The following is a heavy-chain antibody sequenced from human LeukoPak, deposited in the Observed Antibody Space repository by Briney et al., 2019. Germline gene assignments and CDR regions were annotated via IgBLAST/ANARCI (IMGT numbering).Heavy chain of an antibody. CDR2: INAYNGDT. V-gene: IGHV1-18*04. J-gene: IGHJ5*02. D-gene: IGHD6-25*01. CDR1: GYTFNSYG. CDR3: ARDGSGHWFDP. Sequence: ASVKVSCKASGYTFNSYGISWVRQAPGQGLEWMGWINAYNGDTNHAQKFQGRVTMTTNTSTTTAYMELGSLRSDDTAVYYCARDGSGHWFDPWGQGTLVTVSS.